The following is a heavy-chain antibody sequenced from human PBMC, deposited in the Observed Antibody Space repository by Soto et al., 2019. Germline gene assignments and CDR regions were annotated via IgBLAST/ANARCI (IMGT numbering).Heavy chain of an antibody. D-gene: IGHD2-2*01. Sequence: QVQLVQSGAEVKKPGSSVKVSCKASGGTLSSYAISWVRQAPGQGLEWMGGIIPIFSTANYAQKFKGRVTITADESTSTAYMELSSLSSEDTAVYYCARYCSSTSCYLLWGQGTLVTVSS. CDR3: ARYCSSTSCYLL. CDR2: IIPIFSTA. J-gene: IGHJ4*02. CDR1: GGTLSSYA. V-gene: IGHV1-69*01.